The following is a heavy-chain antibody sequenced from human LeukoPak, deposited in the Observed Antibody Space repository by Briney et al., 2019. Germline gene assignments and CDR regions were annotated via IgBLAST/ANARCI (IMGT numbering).Heavy chain of an antibody. CDR2: IRYDGSNK. V-gene: IGHV3-30*02. Sequence: GGSLRLSCAASGFTFSSYAMHWVRQAPGKGLEWVAFIRYDGSNKSYADSVKGRFTISRDNSKNTLYLQMNSLRAEDTAVYYCAKLPRSYAPANYFYYYLDVWGKGTTVTISS. CDR3: AKLPRSYAPANYFYYYLDV. CDR1: GFTFSSYA. J-gene: IGHJ6*03. D-gene: IGHD2-15*01.